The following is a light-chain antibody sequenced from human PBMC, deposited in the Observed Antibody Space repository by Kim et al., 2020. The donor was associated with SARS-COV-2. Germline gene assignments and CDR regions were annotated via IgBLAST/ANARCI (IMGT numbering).Light chain of an antibody. CDR2: RNN. V-gene: IGLV10-54*01. CDR3: SAWDSSLSAWV. Sequence: QTDRINCHRNSDDRGNDGAAWLQQQQGHPPNPLAHRNNSRPSGISERLSASRSGNTASLTITGHQPEDEADYYCSAWDSSLSAWVFGGGTQLTVL. CDR1: SDDRGNDG. J-gene: IGLJ3*02.